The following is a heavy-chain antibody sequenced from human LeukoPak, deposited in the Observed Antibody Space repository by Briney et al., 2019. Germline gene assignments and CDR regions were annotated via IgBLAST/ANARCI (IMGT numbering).Heavy chain of an antibody. V-gene: IGHV1-69*05. J-gene: IGHJ3*02. D-gene: IGHD5-24*01. CDR2: IIPFFGTA. CDR1: GGTFSSYA. CDR3: AREDEKDAFDI. Sequence: SVKVSCKASGGTFSSYAISWVRQAPGQGLEWMGRIIPFFGTANYAQKFQGRVTITTDESTSTAYMELSSLRSEDTAVYYCAREDEKDAFDIWGQGTMVTVSS.